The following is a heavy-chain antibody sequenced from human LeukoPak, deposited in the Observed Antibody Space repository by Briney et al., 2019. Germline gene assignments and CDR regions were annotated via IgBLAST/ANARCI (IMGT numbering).Heavy chain of an antibody. CDR1: GGSFSGYY. D-gene: IGHD5-24*01. V-gene: IGHV4-34*01. CDR3: ARHQRWLHFHDY. CDR2: IYYSGST. J-gene: IGHJ4*02. Sequence: PSETLSLTCAVYGGSFSGYYWSWIRQPPGKGLEWIGSIYYSGSTYYNPSLKSRVTISVDTSKNQFSLKLSSVTAADTAVYYCARHQRWLHFHDYWGQGTLVTVSS.